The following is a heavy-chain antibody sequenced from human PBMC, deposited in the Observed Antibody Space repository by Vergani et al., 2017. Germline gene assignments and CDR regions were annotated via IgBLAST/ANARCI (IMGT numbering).Heavy chain of an antibody. Sequence: EVQLLESGGGLVQPGGSLRLSCAASGFTFTSYWIGWVRQAPGKGLEWVSAISGSGSGGATYYPGSVKGRFTISRENAKNSLYLQMNSLRAGDTAVYYCARGHYDSSGYTFDYWGQGTLVTVSS. CDR2: ISGSGSGGAT. J-gene: IGHJ4*02. V-gene: IGHV3-13*04. CDR3: ARGHYDSSGYTFDY. D-gene: IGHD3-22*01. CDR1: GFTFTSYW.